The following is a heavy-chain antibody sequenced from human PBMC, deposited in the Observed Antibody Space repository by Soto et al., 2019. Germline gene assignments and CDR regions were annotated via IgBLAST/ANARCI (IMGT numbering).Heavy chain of an antibody. V-gene: IGHV4-30-4*01. J-gene: IGHJ5*02. CDR2: IYYSGST. CDR1: GGSISSGEYY. CDR3: ARGTGGNWFDP. Sequence: QVQLQESGPGLVKPSQTLSLTCTVSGGSISSGEYYWRWIRQPPGKGLEWIGYIYYSGSTYYNPSLKSRVTISVDTSKMQFSLKLSYVTAADTAVYYCARGTGGNWFDPWGQGTLVTVSS. D-gene: IGHD3-10*01.